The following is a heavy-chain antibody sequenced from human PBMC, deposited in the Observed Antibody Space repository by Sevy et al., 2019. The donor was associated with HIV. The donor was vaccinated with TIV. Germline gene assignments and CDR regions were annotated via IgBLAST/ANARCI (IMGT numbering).Heavy chain of an antibody. V-gene: IGHV4-39*01. D-gene: IGHD2-15*01. CDR2: ISYTGST. J-gene: IGHJ5*02. Sequence: SETLSLTCTVSGVSISGGVYYWGWIRQPPGKGLEWIGSISYTGSTYYNPSLKSRVTISVDTSKNQFSLKLTSVTAADTAVYYCARRGDNNWFDPWGQGTLVTVSS. CDR1: GVSISGGVYY. CDR3: ARRGDNNWFDP.